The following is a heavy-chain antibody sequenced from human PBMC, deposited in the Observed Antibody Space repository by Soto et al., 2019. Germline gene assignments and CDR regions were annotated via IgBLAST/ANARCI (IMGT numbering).Heavy chain of an antibody. D-gene: IGHD1-26*01. CDR1: GFTFSSYA. J-gene: IGHJ4*02. Sequence: GGSLRLSCAASGFTFSSYAMHWVRQAPGKGLEWVAVISYDGSNKYYADSVKGRFTISRDNSKNTLYLQMNSLRAEDTAVYYCARDSGSGYFDYWAQRTLVTVSS. V-gene: IGHV3-30-3*01. CDR3: ARDSGSGYFDY. CDR2: ISYDGSNK.